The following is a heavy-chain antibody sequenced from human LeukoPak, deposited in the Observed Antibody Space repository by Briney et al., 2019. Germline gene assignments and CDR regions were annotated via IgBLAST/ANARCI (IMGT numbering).Heavy chain of an antibody. D-gene: IGHD2-2*01. V-gene: IGHV3-23*01. CDR2: INGGGDAT. J-gene: IGHJ3*01. CDR1: GFTFNNNA. CDR3: ARCTASCYANAFDV. Sequence: PGESLRLSCATSGFTFNNNAMSWVRQAPGKRLEWVSAINGGGDATEYADSVKGRFTISRDNSKNTLYLQMNSLRPEDTAVYYCARCTASCYANAFDVWGQGTLLTVSS.